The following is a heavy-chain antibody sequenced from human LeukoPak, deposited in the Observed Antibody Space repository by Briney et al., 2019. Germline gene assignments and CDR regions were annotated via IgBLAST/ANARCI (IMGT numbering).Heavy chain of an antibody. J-gene: IGHJ4*02. CDR1: GFPFSSYG. V-gene: IGHV3-30*04. D-gene: IGHD1-26*01. CDR2: ISYDGSNK. Sequence: PGRSLRLSCAASGFPFSSYGMHWVRQAPGQGLEWVAGISYDGSNKYYADSVKGRFTISRDNSKNTLYLQMNSLRAEDTAVYYCAREGYSGSPGYFDYWGQGTLVTVSS. CDR3: AREGYSGSPGYFDY.